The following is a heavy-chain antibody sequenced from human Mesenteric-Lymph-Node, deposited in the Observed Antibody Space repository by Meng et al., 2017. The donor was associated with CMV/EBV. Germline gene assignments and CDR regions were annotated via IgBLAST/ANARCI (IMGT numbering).Heavy chain of an antibody. CDR1: GYSFTSYG. V-gene: IGHV1-18*01. Sequence: ASAKVSCKASGYSFTSYGISWVRQAPGQGLEWMGWISAYNGHRTYAQKFQGRVAMTTDTSTTTAYMEMWSLRPDDTAVYFCARQHSGSYDHHYYYGMDVWGQGTTVTVSS. D-gene: IGHD1-26*01. CDR2: ISAYNGHR. J-gene: IGHJ6*02. CDR3: ARQHSGSYDHHYYYGMDV.